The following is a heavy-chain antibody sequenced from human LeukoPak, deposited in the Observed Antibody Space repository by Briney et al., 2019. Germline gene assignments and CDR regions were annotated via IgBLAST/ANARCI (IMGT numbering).Heavy chain of an antibody. Sequence: GGSLRLFCAASGFTFSSYGMHWVRQAPGKGLEWVAFIRYDGSNKYYADSVKGRFTISRDNSKNTLYLQMNSLRAEDTAVYYCAKAGTGTTPYYYYMDVWGKGTTVTVSS. V-gene: IGHV3-30*02. D-gene: IGHD1-1*01. CDR1: GFTFSSYG. CDR3: AKAGTGTTPYYYYMDV. CDR2: IRYDGSNK. J-gene: IGHJ6*03.